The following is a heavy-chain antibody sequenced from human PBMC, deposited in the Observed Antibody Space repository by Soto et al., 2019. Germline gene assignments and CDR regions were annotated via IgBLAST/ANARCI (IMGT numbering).Heavy chain of an antibody. V-gene: IGHV3-30-3*01. Sequence: VQLVESGGGVVQPGRSLRLSCAASGFTFSSYAMHWVRQAPGKGLEWVAVISYDGSNKYYADSVKGRFTISRDNSKNTLYLQMNSLRAEDTAVYYCASLISGSYMDGMDVWGQGTTVTVSS. D-gene: IGHD1-26*01. CDR3: ASLISGSYMDGMDV. CDR1: GFTFSSYA. CDR2: ISYDGSNK. J-gene: IGHJ6*02.